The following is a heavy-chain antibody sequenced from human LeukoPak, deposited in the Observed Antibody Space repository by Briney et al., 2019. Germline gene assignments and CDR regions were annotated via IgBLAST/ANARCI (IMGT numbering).Heavy chain of an antibody. CDR3: ARETSSPSYYGMDV. Sequence: GGSLRLSCAASGFTFSSYAMHWVRQAPGKGLEWVAVISYDGSNKYYADSVKGRFTISRDNSMNTLYLQMNSLRAEDTAVYYCARETSSPSYYGMDVWGQGTTVTVSS. CDR1: GFTFSSYA. J-gene: IGHJ6*02. V-gene: IGHV3-30-3*01. CDR2: ISYDGSNK. D-gene: IGHD1-14*01.